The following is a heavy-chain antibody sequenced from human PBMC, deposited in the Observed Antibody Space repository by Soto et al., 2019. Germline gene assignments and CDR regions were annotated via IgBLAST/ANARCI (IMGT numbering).Heavy chain of an antibody. J-gene: IGHJ4*02. CDR2: ISNDGSNE. Sequence: GGSLRLSCAGSGFTFRWFGMDWVRQAPGKGLEWVARISNDGSNEYYVDSVKGRFTISRDNSKNTLYLQMDSLRAEDTAVYYCAKGEVRGIIPSYFDYWGLGTLVTVS. V-gene: IGHV3-30*18. D-gene: IGHD3-10*01. CDR3: AKGEVRGIIPSYFDY. CDR1: GFTFRWFG.